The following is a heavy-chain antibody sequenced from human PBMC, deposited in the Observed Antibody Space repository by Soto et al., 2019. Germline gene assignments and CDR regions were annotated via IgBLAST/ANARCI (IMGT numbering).Heavy chain of an antibody. Sequence: LRCSCAPSGFTFSTYGRHCVREAPPIGLGWVAVTWYDGSNQYYAGSVKGRFTISRDNSKNMWYRQMNSLRAEDTAVYYCARDLGAFNYGSAYFDYWGQGTRVSVSS. CDR1: GFTFSTYG. V-gene: IGHV3-33*01. D-gene: IGHD3-10*01. CDR3: ARDLGAFNYGSAYFDY. CDR2: TWYDGSNQ. J-gene: IGHJ4*02.